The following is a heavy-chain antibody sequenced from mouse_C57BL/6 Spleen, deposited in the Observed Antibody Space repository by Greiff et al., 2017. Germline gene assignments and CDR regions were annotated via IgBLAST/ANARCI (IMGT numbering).Heavy chain of an antibody. V-gene: IGHV1-80*01. CDR3: ARADYGGYYAMDY. CDR2: IYPGDGAT. Sequence: QVQLQQSGAELVKPGASVKISCKASGYAFSSYWMNWVKQRPGKGLEWIGQIYPGDGATNYNGKFKGKATLTADKSSSTAYMQLSSLTSEDSAVYFWARADYGGYYAMDYWGQGTSVTVSS. CDR1: GYAFSSYW. J-gene: IGHJ4*01. D-gene: IGHD1-1*01.